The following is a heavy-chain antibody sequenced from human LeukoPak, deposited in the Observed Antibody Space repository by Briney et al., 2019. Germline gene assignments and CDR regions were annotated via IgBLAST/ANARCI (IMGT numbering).Heavy chain of an antibody. Sequence: PSETLSLTCTVSGGSLSSGGYFWTWIRQHPGKGLEWIGYVHYSGSTDYNPSLKGRVTISEDTSKNQFSLRLTSLTAADTAVYYCAREKPSLGSFDLWGQGTLVTVSS. J-gene: IGHJ4*02. CDR2: VHYSGST. CDR3: AREKPSLGSFDL. D-gene: IGHD7-27*01. CDR1: GGSLSSGGYF. V-gene: IGHV4-31*03.